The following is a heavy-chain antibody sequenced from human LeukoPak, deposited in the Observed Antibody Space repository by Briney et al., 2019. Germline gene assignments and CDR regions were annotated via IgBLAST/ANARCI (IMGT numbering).Heavy chain of an antibody. D-gene: IGHD4-11*01. V-gene: IGHV3-7*01. CDR3: ARDHRVLDPHDYSNYGFYYYYYYMDV. Sequence: GGSLRLSCAASGFTFSSYEMNWVRQAPGKGLEWVANIKQDGSEKYYVDSVKGRFTISRDNAKNSLYLQMNSLRAEDTAVYYCARDHRVLDPHDYSNYGFYYYYYYMDVWGKGTTVTVSS. CDR1: GFTFSSYE. J-gene: IGHJ6*03. CDR2: IKQDGSEK.